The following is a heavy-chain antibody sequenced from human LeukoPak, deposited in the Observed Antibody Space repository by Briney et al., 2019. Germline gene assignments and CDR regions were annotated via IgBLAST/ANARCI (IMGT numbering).Heavy chain of an antibody. Sequence: GGSLRLSCAASGFTFSSYWMSWVRQAPGRGLEWVANIKQDGSEKYYVDSVKGRFTISRDNAKNSLYLQMNSLRAEDTAVYYCARRSGLSGYPLRYWGQGTLVTVSS. CDR1: GFTFSSYW. J-gene: IGHJ4*02. D-gene: IGHD3-22*01. CDR3: ARRSGLSGYPLRY. V-gene: IGHV3-7*01. CDR2: IKQDGSEK.